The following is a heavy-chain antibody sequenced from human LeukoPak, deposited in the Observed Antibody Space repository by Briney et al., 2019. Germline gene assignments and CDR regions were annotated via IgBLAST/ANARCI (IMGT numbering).Heavy chain of an antibody. CDR1: GGSISSGGYY. CDR3: GRQGGTGWFDP. V-gene: IGHV4-31*03. Sequence: PSETLSLTCTVSGGSISSGGYYWSWLRQHPGKGLEWIGYIYYSGSTYYNPSLKSRVTISVDTFKNQFSLKLSSVTAADTAVYYCGRQGGTGWFDPWGQGTLVTVSS. CDR2: IYYSGST. J-gene: IGHJ5*02. D-gene: IGHD1-1*01.